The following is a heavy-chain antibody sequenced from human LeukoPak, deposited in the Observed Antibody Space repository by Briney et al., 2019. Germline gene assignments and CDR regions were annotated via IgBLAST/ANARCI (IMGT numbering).Heavy chain of an antibody. CDR1: GFTFSSYS. Sequence: PGGSLRLSCAASGFTFSSYSMNWVRQAPGKGLEWVSFISTSSSYIHNADSVKGQFTISRGNAENSLYLQMNSLRAEDTAVYYCARAAIAAARIYYYMDVWGKGTTVTVSS. CDR2: ISTSSSYI. V-gene: IGHV3-21*03. D-gene: IGHD6-13*01. CDR3: ARAAIAAARIYYYMDV. J-gene: IGHJ6*03.